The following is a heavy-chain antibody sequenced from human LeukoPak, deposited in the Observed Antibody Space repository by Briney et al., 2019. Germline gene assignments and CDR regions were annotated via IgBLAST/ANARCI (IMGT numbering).Heavy chain of an antibody. CDR2: IYYSGST. V-gene: IGHV4-31*03. D-gene: IGHD2-15*01. J-gene: IGHJ4*02. CDR3: ARDFDRAGGDYFDY. Sequence: PSQTLSLTCTVSGGSISSGGYYWSWIRQHPGKGLEWIGYIYYSGSTYYNPSLKSRVTMSVDTSKNQFSLKLTSVTAADTAVYYCARDFDRAGGDYFDYWGQGALVTVSS. CDR1: GGSISSGGYY.